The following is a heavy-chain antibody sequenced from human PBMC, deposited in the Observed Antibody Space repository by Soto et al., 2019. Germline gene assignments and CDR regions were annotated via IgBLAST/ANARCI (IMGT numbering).Heavy chain of an antibody. J-gene: IGHJ6*02. CDR2: IIPIFGTA. CDR3: ARTGIAVAGTVVWYYGMDV. Sequence: SVKVSCKASGGTFGSYAISWVRQAPGQGLEWMGGIIPIFGTANYAQKFQGRVTITADESTSTAYMELSSLRSEDTAVYYCARTGIAVAGTVVWYYGMDVWGQGTTVTVSS. CDR1: GGTFGSYA. D-gene: IGHD6-19*01. V-gene: IGHV1-69*13.